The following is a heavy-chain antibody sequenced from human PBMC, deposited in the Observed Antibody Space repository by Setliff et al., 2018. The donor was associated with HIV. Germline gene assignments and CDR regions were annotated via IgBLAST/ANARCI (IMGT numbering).Heavy chain of an antibody. CDR2: TDASGDT. CDR1: GDSIKSHH. D-gene: IGHD4-4*01. J-gene: IGHJ4*02. CDR3: ARQLDYTNGCYFDY. V-gene: IGHV4-4*09. Sequence: SETLSLTCTVSGDSIKSHHWSWIRQPAGKGLEWLAYTDASGDTNYNPSLRGRVIISLDTSNNQFSLNLNSVTAADTAVYYCARQLDYTNGCYFDYWGPGTLVTVSS.